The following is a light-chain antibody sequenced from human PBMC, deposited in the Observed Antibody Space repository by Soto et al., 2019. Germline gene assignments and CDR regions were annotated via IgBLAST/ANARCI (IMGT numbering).Light chain of an antibody. J-gene: IGKJ5*01. CDR3: QQYGSSPPIT. V-gene: IGKV3-20*01. CDR1: QSISDT. CDR2: GAS. Sequence: IVMTQSTATLSVSPGGRATLSCRASQSISDTLAWYQQKPGQAPRLLIYGASSRATGIPDRFSGSGSGTDFTLTISRLEPEDFAVFYCQQYGSSPPITFGQGTRLEIK.